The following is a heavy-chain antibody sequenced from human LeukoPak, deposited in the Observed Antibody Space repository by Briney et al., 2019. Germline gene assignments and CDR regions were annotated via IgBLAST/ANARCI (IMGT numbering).Heavy chain of an antibody. D-gene: IGHD1-26*01. CDR1: GYSISSGYY. J-gene: IGHJ4*02. CDR2: IYHSGDT. Sequence: SETLSLTCAVSGYSISSGYYWGWIRQPPGKGLEWIGSIYHSGDTYYNPSLKSRVTISVDTPKNQFSLKLNSVTAADTAVYYCASHTSYRFPFDYWGQGTLVTVSS. CDR3: ASHTSYRFPFDY. V-gene: IGHV4-38-2*01.